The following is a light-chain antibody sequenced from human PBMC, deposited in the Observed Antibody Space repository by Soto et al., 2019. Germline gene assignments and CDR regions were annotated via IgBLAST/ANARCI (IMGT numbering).Light chain of an antibody. CDR3: QQYNYLIT. CDR2: GAS. CDR1: QTVSSN. V-gene: IGKV3-15*01. J-gene: IGKJ5*01. Sequence: EIVMTQSPATLSVSPGERATLSCRASQTVSSNLAWYQQKPGQAPRLLMYGASTRATGIPARFSATGSGTEFTLTITSLQPEDVAVYYCQQYNYLITFGQGTRLEI.